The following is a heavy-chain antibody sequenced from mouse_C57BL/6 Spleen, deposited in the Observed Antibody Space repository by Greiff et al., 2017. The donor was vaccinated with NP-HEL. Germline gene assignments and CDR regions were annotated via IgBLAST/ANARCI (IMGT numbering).Heavy chain of an antibody. J-gene: IGHJ2*01. D-gene: IGHD1-1*01. CDR2: ISSGGSYT. V-gene: IGHV5-6*01. Sequence: EVQLVESGGDLVKPGGSLKLSCAASGFTFSSYGMSWVRQTPDKRLEWVATISSGGSYTYYPDSVKGRFTISRDNAKNTLYLQMSSLKSEDTAMYYCARHCPITTVVALDYWGKGTTLTVSS. CDR1: GFTFSSYG. CDR3: ARHCPITTVVALDY.